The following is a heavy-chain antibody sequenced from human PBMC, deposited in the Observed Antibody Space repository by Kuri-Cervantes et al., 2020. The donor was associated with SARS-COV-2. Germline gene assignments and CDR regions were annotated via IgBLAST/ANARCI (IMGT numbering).Heavy chain of an antibody. CDR2: MNPSGGST. V-gene: IGHV1-8*01. J-gene: IGHJ6*02. Sequence: ASVKVSCKASGYTFTSYDINWVRQATGQGLEWMGWMNPSGGSTSYAQKFQGRVTITRDTSASTAYMELSSLRSEDTAVYYCARDHAVGIYCSCTSCYTDYYYCMDVWGQGTTVTVSS. D-gene: IGHD2-2*02. CDR3: ARDHAVGIYCSCTSCYTDYYYCMDV. CDR1: GYTFTSYD.